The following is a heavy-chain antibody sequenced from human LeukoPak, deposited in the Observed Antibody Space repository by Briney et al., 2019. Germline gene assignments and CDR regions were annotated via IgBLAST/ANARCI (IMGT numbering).Heavy chain of an antibody. CDR1: GFTFSSYA. CDR3: TKDIRMLDY. Sequence: GRSLRLSCAASGFTFSSYAMHWVRQAPGKGLEWVSGINWSSGTIAYADSVKGRFTISRDNAKNSLYLQMDSLRVEDTALYYCTKDIRMLDYWGQGTLVTVSS. V-gene: IGHV3-9*01. D-gene: IGHD3-10*02. CDR2: INWSSGTI. J-gene: IGHJ4*02.